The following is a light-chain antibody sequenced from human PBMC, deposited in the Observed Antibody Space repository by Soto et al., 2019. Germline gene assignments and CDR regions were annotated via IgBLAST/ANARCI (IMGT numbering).Light chain of an antibody. CDR1: QDISNY. V-gene: IGKV1-27*01. CDR2: SAS. J-gene: IGKJ1*01. CDR3: QKYTSAPRT. Sequence: DIQMTQSPSSLSASVGDRVTITCRASQDISNYLAWYQQKPGKVPKVLISSASTLQSGVPSRFSGSGSGTDFTIPITSLQPEDVATYYCQKYTSAPRTFGQGTKVEIK.